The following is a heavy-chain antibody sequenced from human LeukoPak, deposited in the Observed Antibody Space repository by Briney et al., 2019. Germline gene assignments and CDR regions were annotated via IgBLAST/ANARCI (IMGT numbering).Heavy chain of an antibody. V-gene: IGHV4-39*01. CDR3: ARGHIAAQGAAY. Sequence: SETLSLTCTVSGGSISSSSYYWGWIRQPPGKGLEWIGSIYYSGSTYYNPSLKSRVTISVDTSKNQFSLKLSSVTAADTAVYYCARGHIAAQGAAYWGQGTLVTVSS. D-gene: IGHD6-13*01. J-gene: IGHJ4*02. CDR1: GGSISSSSYY. CDR2: IYYSGST.